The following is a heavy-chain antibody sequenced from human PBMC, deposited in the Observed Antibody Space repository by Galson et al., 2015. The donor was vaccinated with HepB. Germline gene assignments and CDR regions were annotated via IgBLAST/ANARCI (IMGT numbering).Heavy chain of an antibody. D-gene: IGHD3-16*01. CDR3: AGARNDNVWGRGYFDF. Sequence: SLRLSCAASGFTFSSYAMSWVRQAPGKGLEWVSAISGSGGGTYYADSVKGRFSISRDNSKNTLYLQMNNLRAEDTAVYFCAGARNDNVWGRGYFDFWGQGTLVTVSS. J-gene: IGHJ4*02. CDR2: ISGSGGGT. V-gene: IGHV3-23*01. CDR1: GFTFSSYA.